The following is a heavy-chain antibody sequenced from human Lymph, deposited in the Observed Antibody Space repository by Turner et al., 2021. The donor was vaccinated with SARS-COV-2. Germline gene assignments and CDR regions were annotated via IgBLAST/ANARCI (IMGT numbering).Heavy chain of an antibody. CDR2: ISSSRTYI. Sequence: ELQLVESGGGLFKPAGSLRPSCSASGFTFSSESMNWVRQVAGKGLEWVSSISSSRTYIYYANSVKGRFTISRDNAKNSLFLQMNSLRAEDTSVYYCARDLKPYNYYGMDVWGQGTTVTVSS. J-gene: IGHJ6*02. CDR1: GFTFSSES. CDR3: ARDLKPYNYYGMDV. V-gene: IGHV3-21*01.